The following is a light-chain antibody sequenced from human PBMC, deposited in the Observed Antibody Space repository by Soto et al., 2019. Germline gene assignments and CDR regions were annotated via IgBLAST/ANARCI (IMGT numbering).Light chain of an antibody. V-gene: IGLV1-47*01. CDR1: SSNIVSNY. CDR3: AAWDDSLSGQV. CDR2: RNN. Sequence: QSVLTQPPSASGTPGQRVTISCSGSSSNIVSNYVYWYQQLPGTAPKLLIYRNNQRPSGVPDRFSGSKSGTSASLAISGLRSEDEADYYCAAWDDSLSGQVFGTGTKVTVL. J-gene: IGLJ1*01.